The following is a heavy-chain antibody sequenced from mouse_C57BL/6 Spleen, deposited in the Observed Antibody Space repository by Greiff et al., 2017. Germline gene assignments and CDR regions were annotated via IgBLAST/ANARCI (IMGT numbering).Heavy chain of an antibody. CDR3: ALIYYGNYVVAY. J-gene: IGHJ3*01. D-gene: IGHD2-1*01. CDR2: IDPSDSYT. Sequence: QVQLQQPGAELVRPGTSVKLSCKASGYTFTSYWMHWVKQRPGQGLEWIGVIDPSDSYTNYNQKFKGKATLTVDTSSSTAYLQLSSLTSEDSAVYYCALIYYGNYVVAYWGQGTLVTVSA. V-gene: IGHV1-59*01. CDR1: GYTFTSYW.